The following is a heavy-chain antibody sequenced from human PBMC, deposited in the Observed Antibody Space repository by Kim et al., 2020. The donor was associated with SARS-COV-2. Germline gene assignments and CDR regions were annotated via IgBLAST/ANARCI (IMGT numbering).Heavy chain of an antibody. CDR1: GFTFSSYS. CDR2: ISSSSSYI. D-gene: IGHD6-19*01. V-gene: IGHV3-21*01. J-gene: IGHJ5*02. CDR3: VREGGGSSGWSWFDP. Sequence: GGSLRLSCAASGFTFSSYSMNWVRQAPGKGLEWVSSISSSSSYIYYADSVKGRFTISRDNAKNSLYLQMNSLRAEDTAVYYCVREGGGSSGWSWFDPWGQGTLVTVSS.